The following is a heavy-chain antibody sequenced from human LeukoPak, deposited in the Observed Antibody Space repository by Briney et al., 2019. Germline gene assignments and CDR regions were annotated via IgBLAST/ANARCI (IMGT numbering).Heavy chain of an antibody. V-gene: IGHV4-39*07. CDR2: IYYSGST. D-gene: IGHD2-21*01. Sequence: SETLSLTCTVSGGSISNSSYYWGWIRQPPGKGLEWIGSIYYSGSTYYNPSLKSRVTISVDTSKNQFSLKLSSVTAADTAVYYCARGIAGFAYWGQGTLVTVSS. J-gene: IGHJ1*01. CDR1: GGSISNSSYY. CDR3: ARGIAGFAY.